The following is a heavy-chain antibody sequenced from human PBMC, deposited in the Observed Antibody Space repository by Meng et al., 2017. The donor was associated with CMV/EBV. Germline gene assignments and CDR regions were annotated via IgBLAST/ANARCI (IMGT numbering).Heavy chain of an antibody. CDR1: GGSFSGYY. J-gene: IGHJ5*02. CDR3: ARGGNWFDP. CDR2: INHSGST. V-gene: IGHV4-34*01. Sequence: QVHSQEGGARLLNPPETLSLTCAVYGGSFSGYYWSWIRQPPGKGLEWIGEINHSGSTNYNPSLKSRVTISVDTSKNQFSLKLSSVTAADTAVYYCARGGNWFDPWGQGTLVTVSS.